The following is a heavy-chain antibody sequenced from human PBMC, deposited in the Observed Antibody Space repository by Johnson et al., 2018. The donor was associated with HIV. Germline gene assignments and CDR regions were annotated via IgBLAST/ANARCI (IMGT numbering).Heavy chain of an antibody. D-gene: IGHD1-1*01. Sequence: QVQLVESGGGVVQPGKSLTLSCVGSGLSFSNFGIHWVRQAPGKGLEWVAVTSYDGANKYHADSVKGRFTISRDNSKNTLYLQMNNLRAEDTAVYFCATVWRNEGRHSFDTWGQGTVVTVSS. V-gene: IGHV3-30*03. CDR1: GLSFSNFG. CDR2: TSYDGANK. J-gene: IGHJ3*02. CDR3: ATVWRNEGRHSFDT.